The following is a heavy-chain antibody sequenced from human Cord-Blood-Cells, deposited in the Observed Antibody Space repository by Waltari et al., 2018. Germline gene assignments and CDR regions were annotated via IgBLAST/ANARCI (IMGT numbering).Heavy chain of an antibody. J-gene: IGHJ5*02. Sequence: QVQLVQSGAEVKKPGASVKVSCKASGYTYTSHGISWVRQAPGQGLEWMGWISAYNGNTNYAQKLQGRVTMTTDTSTSTAYMELRSLRADDTAVYYCSKETGLAAAVTVIWFDPWGQGTLVTVSS. CDR2: ISAYNGNT. CDR1: GYTYTSHG. D-gene: IGHD6-13*01. V-gene: IGHV1-18*01. CDR3: SKETGLAAAVTVIWFDP.